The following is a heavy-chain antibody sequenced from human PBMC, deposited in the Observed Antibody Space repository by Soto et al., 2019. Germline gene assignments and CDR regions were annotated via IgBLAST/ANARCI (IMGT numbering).Heavy chain of an antibody. CDR1: GGTFSSYT. CDR2: IIPILGIA. Sequence: ASVKVSCKASGGTFSSYTISWVRQAPGQGLEWMGRIIPILGIANYAQKFQGRVTITADKSTSTAYMELSSLRSEDTAVYYCARDRNVYYDSSGDDAFDIWGQGTMVTVSS. J-gene: IGHJ3*02. V-gene: IGHV1-69*04. CDR3: ARDRNVYYDSSGDDAFDI. D-gene: IGHD3-22*01.